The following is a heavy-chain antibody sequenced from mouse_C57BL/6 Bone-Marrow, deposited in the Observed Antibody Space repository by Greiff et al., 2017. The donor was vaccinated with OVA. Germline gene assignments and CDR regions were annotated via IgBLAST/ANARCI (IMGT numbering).Heavy chain of an antibody. Sequence: QVQLQQPGAELVRPGSSVKLSCKASGYTFTSYWMHWVKQRPIQGLEWIGNIDPSDSETHYNQKFKDKATLTVDKSSSTAYMQLSSLTSEDSAVYYCARRDYYSKPNLAWFAYWGQGTLVTVSA. V-gene: IGHV1-52*01. J-gene: IGHJ3*01. D-gene: IGHD2-5*01. CDR2: IDPSDSET. CDR1: GYTFTSYW. CDR3: ARRDYYSKPNLAWFAY.